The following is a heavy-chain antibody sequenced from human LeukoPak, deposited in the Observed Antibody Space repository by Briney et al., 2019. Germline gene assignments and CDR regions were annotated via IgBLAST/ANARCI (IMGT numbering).Heavy chain of an antibody. CDR2: ISYDGSNK. Sequence: GGSLRLSCAASGFTVSNNYMSWVRQAPGKGLEWVAVISYDGSNKYYADSVKGRFTISRDNSKNTLYLQMNSLRAEDTAVYYCASTYCSSTSCYKRRLDYWGQGTLVTVSS. J-gene: IGHJ4*02. V-gene: IGHV3-30-3*01. CDR3: ASTYCSSTSCYKRRLDY. D-gene: IGHD2-2*01. CDR1: GFTVSNNY.